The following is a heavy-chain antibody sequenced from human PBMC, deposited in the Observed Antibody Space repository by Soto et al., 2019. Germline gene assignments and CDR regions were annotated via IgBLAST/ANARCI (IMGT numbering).Heavy chain of an antibody. CDR2: SFYRGST. J-gene: IGHJ4*02. CDR1: GGSISSRSHY. D-gene: IGHD3-3*01. Sequence: QLQLQESGPGLVKPSETLSLTCTVSGGSISSRSHYWGWIRQSPGKHLEWIGSSFYRGSTHYNPSLKPRGTISVDTSKNQVSLKLYSVTAADTALYYCATADGFGVVTPFFEYWGQGILVTVSS. CDR3: ATADGFGVVTPFFEY. V-gene: IGHV4-39*01.